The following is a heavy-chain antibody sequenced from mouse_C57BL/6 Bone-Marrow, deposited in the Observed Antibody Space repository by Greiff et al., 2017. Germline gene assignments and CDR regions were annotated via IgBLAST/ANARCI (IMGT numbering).Heavy chain of an antibody. J-gene: IGHJ4*01. V-gene: IGHV7-1*01. Sequence: EVKLMESGGGLVQSGRSLRLSCATSGFTFSDFYMEWVRQAPGKGLEWIAASRNKANDYTTEYSASVRGRFIVSSDTSQSILYLQMNALRAEDTAMYDCAREANYYDYGDYYAMDYWGQGTSVTVSS. CDR1: GFTFSDFY. D-gene: IGHD2-4*01. CDR3: AREANYYDYGDYYAMDY. CDR2: SRNKANDYTT.